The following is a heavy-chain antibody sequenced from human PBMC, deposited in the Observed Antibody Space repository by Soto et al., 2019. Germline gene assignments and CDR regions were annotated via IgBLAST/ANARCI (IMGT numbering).Heavy chain of an antibody. CDR2: IYHGGST. Sequence: PSETLSLTCAVSGYSISSGYYWGWLRQPAGKGLEWLGSIYHGGSTYYNPSLNSRVTLSIDMTNNHVSLILNSVTAADTAVYYCARVGPWVPYYYDSSPYTFENWFDPWGQGTLVTVSS. J-gene: IGHJ5*02. V-gene: IGHV4-38-2*01. CDR1: GYSISSGYY. CDR3: ARVGPWVPYYYDSSPYTFENWFDP. D-gene: IGHD3-22*01.